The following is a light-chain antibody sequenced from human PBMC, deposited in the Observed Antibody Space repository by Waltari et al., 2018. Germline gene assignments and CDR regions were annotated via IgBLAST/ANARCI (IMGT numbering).Light chain of an antibody. J-gene: IGKJ1*01. CDR3: QQSSSVPRT. V-gene: IGKV1-39*01. CDR1: DSITY. Sequence: DIHMTQSPSSLSASVGDRVTITCRASDSITYVNWYQQKPGRAPRLLIYAASNLQTGVPARFSGSGSGTHFTLTISSLQPDDLATYFCQQSSSVPRTFGQGTKIEMK. CDR2: AAS.